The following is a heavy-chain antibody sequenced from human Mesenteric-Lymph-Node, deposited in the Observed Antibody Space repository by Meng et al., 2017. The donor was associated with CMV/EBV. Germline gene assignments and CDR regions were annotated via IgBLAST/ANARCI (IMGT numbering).Heavy chain of an antibody. V-gene: IGHV3-7*01. D-gene: IGHD3-10*01. CDR1: GVTFSFNW. Sequence: GESLKISCAASGVTFSFNWMSWVRQVPGRGLEWVANIKQDGSEKNYVDSVRGRFTISRDNAKNSLYLQMNSLRAEDTAVYYCAGSPGVISFDYWGQGMLVTVSS. J-gene: IGHJ4*02. CDR2: IKQDGSEK. CDR3: AGSPGVISFDY.